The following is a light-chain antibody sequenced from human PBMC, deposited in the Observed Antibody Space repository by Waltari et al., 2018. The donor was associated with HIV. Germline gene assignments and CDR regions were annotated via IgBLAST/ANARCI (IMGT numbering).Light chain of an antibody. J-gene: IGLJ3*02. V-gene: IGLV2-23*02. CDR1: SSDFGSYNL. CDR2: EVS. CDR3: WLNAGGV. Sequence: QSALTQPASVSGSPGQSITISCTGTSSDFGSYNLVSWYQQHTGKAPKLMIYEVSKRPFGGFYRLLGPKSGKPASLANSGLPGEDGACYPCWLNAGGVFGGGTKLTVL.